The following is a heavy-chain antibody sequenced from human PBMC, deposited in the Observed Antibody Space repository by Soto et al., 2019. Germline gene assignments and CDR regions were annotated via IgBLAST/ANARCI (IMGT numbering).Heavy chain of an antibody. CDR1: GGTFSSYA. CDR3: ASLIAARPRAYYYGMDV. V-gene: IGHV1-69*01. J-gene: IGHJ6*02. Sequence: QVQLVQSGAEVKKPGSSVKVSCKASGGTFSSYAISWVRQAPGQGLEWMGGIIPIFGTANYAQKFQGRVTITADESTSTAYMELSSLRSEDTAVYYCASLIAARPRAYYYGMDVWGQGTTVTVSS. D-gene: IGHD6-6*01. CDR2: IIPIFGTA.